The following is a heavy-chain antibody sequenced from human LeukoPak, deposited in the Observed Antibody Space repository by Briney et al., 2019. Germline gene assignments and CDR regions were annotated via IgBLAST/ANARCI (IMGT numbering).Heavy chain of an antibody. CDR1: GASILDGDYY. D-gene: IGHD3-10*01. Sequence: SETLSLTCTVSGASILDGDYYWSWIRQPPGKGLEWMGYIYSSGSTFYNPYFQSRLTISVDTSRNQFSLKLRSVIDADTAVYSCARTLVRGVLRGWFDPWGQGTLVIVSS. J-gene: IGHJ5*02. CDR2: IYSSGST. V-gene: IGHV4-30-4*01. CDR3: ARTLVRGVLRGWFDP.